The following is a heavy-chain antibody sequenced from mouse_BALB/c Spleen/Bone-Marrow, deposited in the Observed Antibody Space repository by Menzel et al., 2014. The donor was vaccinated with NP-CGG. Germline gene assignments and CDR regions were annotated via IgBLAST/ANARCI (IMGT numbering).Heavy chain of an antibody. V-gene: IGHV7-3*02. CDR3: ARDENVGIYWYFDV. CDR1: GFTFTDYY. Sequence: EVQVVESGGGSVQPGGSLRLSCAPSGFTFTDYYMSWVRQLPGKALEWLGFIRNKAKGYTTEYSASVKGRFTISRDNSQRILYLQRNTLRPEDSATYYCARDENVGIYWYFDVWGAGTTVIVSS. CDR2: IRNKAKGYTT. J-gene: IGHJ1*01.